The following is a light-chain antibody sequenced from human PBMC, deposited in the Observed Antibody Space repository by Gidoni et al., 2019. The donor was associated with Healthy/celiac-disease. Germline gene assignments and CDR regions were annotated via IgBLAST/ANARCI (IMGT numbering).Light chain of an antibody. Sequence: QSVLTQPPSASGTPGQRVTISCSGSSSNIGSNYVYWYQQLPGTAPKLLIYRNNPRPSGVPDRFSGSKSGPSASLAISWLRSEDEADYYCAAWDDSLSGRVFGGGTKLTVL. CDR3: AAWDDSLSGRV. CDR1: SSNIGSNY. J-gene: IGLJ3*02. V-gene: IGLV1-47*01. CDR2: RNN.